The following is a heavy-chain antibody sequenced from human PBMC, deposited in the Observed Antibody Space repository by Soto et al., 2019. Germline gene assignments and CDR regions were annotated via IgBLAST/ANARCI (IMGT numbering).Heavy chain of an antibody. J-gene: IGHJ5*02. CDR2: ISGSGDAT. Sequence: EVQLLESGGDLVHPGGSLRLSCAASGFTFSRFAMSWVRQTPGKGLEWVSAISGSGDATYYADSVKGRFTISRDNSRNTLYLQMNSLRAEDTALYFCASGLVGYRSSDSCYAYWFDPRGQGTLVTVSP. CDR1: GFTFSRFA. CDR3: ASGLVGYRSSDSCYAYWFDP. D-gene: IGHD2-2*01. V-gene: IGHV3-23*01.